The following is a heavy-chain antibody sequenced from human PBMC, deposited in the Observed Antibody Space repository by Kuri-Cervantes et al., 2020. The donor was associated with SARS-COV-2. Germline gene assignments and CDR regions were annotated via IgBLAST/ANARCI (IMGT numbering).Heavy chain of an antibody. J-gene: IGHJ4*02. Sequence: SETLSLTCAVHDESFSGYYWSWIRQPPGKGLEWIGEISHIGSTNYNPSLKSRLTISVDTSKNQFSLKLSSVTAADTAVYYCARDRASSGLDYWGQGTLVTVSS. V-gene: IGHV4-34*01. D-gene: IGHD6-19*01. CDR3: ARDRASSGLDY. CDR1: DESFSGYY. CDR2: ISHIGST.